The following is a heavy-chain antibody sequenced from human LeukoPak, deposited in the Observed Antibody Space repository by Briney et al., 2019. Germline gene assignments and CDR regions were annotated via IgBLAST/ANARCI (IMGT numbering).Heavy chain of an antibody. CDR3: ARVFRGVVTSNWFDP. V-gene: IGHV4-59*01. CDR2: VSDTGDT. D-gene: IGHD3-3*01. CDR1: GVSINGNY. Sequence: SETLSLTCTVSGVSINGNYWTWIRQLPGKGLEWIGFVSDTGDTDYNPSLKSRLSISVDTSKSQLSLSLSSVTAADTALYYCARVFRGVVTSNWFDPWGQGTLVTVSS. J-gene: IGHJ5*02.